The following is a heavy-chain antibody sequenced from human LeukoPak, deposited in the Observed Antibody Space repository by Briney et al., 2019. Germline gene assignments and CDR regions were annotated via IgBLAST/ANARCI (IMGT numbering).Heavy chain of an antibody. CDR3: ARDISRFGELLSRIIGHFDY. J-gene: IGHJ4*02. CDR2: INPSGGST. Sequence: GASVKVSCKASGYTFTSYYMHWVRQAPGQGLEWMGIINPSGGSTSYAQKFQGRVTITADKSTSTAYMELSSLRSEDTAVYYCARDISRFGELLSRIIGHFDYWGQGTLVTVSS. V-gene: IGHV1-46*01. D-gene: IGHD3-10*01. CDR1: GYTFTSYY.